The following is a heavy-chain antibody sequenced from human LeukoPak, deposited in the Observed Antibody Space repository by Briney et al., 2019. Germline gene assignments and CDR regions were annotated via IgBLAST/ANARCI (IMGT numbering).Heavy chain of an antibody. CDR3: AREDTYYDSSGLPLYYFDY. V-gene: IGHV4-4*07. Sequence: SETLSLTCTVSGGSISSCYWSWIRQPAGKGLEWIGRIYTSGSTNYNPSLKSRVTMSVDTSKNQFSLKLSSVTAADTAVYYCAREDTYYDSSGLPLYYFDYWGQGTLVTVSS. D-gene: IGHD3-22*01. CDR2: IYTSGST. CDR1: GGSISSCY. J-gene: IGHJ4*02.